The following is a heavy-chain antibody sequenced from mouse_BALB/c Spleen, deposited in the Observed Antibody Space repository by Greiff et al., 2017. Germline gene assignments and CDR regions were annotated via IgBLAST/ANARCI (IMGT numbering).Heavy chain of an antibody. Sequence: QVQLQQSGAELMKPGASVKISCKATGYTFSSYWIEWVKQRPGHGLEWIGEILPGSGSTNYNEKFKGKATFTADTSSNTAYMQLSSLTSEDSAVYYCARKEYGNFFYAMDYWGQGTSVTVSS. CDR1: GYTFSSYW. V-gene: IGHV1-9*01. J-gene: IGHJ4*01. CDR2: ILPGSGST. D-gene: IGHD2-10*02. CDR3: ARKEYGNFFYAMDY.